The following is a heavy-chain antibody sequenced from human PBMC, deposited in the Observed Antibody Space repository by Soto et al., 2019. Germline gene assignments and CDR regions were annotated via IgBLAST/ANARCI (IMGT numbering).Heavy chain of an antibody. CDR3: ARVVPGILIDY. CDR2: IYYSGST. V-gene: IGHV4-30-4*01. D-gene: IGHD2-8*01. Sequence: SETLSLTCTVSGGSISSGDYYWSWIRQPPGKGLEWIGYIYYSGSTYYKPSLKSRVTISVDTSKNQFSLKLSSVTAADTAVYYCARVVPGILIDYSAHGTLITISS. J-gene: IGHJ4*01. CDR1: GGSISSGDYY.